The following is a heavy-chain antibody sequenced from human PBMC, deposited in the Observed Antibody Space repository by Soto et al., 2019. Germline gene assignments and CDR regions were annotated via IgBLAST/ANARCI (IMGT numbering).Heavy chain of an antibody. D-gene: IGHD3-9*01. V-gene: IGHV4-59*01. Sequence: PSETLSLTCTVSGGSISSYYWSWIRQPPGKGLEWIGYIYYSGSTNYNPSLKSRVTISVDTSKNQFSLKLSSVTAADTAVYYCARAGAALLRYFDWLPTGSSWFDPWGQGTLVTVSS. CDR1: GGSISSYY. J-gene: IGHJ5*02. CDR3: ARAGAALLRYFDWLPTGSSWFDP. CDR2: IYYSGST.